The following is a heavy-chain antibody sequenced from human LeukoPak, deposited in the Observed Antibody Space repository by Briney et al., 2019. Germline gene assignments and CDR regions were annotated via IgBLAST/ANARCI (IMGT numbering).Heavy chain of an antibody. CDR1: VGSISRYY. CDR2: IYTSGST. Sequence: PSETLSLTCTVSVGSISRYYWSWIRQPAGKGLEWIGRIYTSGSTNYITSLKGRVTMSVDTSKNQFSLKLSSVTAADTAVYYCARVNYYGSGLDYWGQGTLVTVSS. V-gene: IGHV4-4*07. D-gene: IGHD3-10*01. J-gene: IGHJ4*02. CDR3: ARVNYYGSGLDY.